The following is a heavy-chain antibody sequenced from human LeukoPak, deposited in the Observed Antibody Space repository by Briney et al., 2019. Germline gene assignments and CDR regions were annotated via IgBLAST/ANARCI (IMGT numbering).Heavy chain of an antibody. D-gene: IGHD4-17*01. CDR3: ARSSTVTTQAYYFDY. CDR1: GYTFTGYY. V-gene: IGHV1-2*02. CDR2: INPNSGGT. Sequence: ASVKVSCKASGYTFTGYYMHWVRQAPGQGLEWMGWINPNSGGTNYAQKFQGRVTMTRDTSISTAYMEPSRLRSDDTAVYYCARSSTVTTQAYYFDYWGQGTLVTVSS. J-gene: IGHJ4*02.